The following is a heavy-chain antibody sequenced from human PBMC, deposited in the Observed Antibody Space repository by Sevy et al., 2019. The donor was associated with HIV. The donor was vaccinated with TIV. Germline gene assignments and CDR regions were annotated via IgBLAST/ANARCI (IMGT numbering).Heavy chain of an antibody. J-gene: IGHJ4*02. CDR1: GFTFSSYA. Sequence: GGSLRLSCAASGFTFSSYAFHWVRQAPGKGLEWVAVISFDGRKTDYANSVKGRFTISKDNSKNTLHLRMSRLRGDDTAVYYCVRDLRVDLDYWGQGTLVTVSS. CDR2: ISFDGRKT. CDR3: VRDLRVDLDY. V-gene: IGHV3-30*04.